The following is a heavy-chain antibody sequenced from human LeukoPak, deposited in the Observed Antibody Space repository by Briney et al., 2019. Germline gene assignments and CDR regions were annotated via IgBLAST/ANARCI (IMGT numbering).Heavy chain of an antibody. Sequence: SQTLSLTCAISGESVSRNDAAWSWIRQSPSRGLEWLGRTYYRSKWYNDYAVSVKSRITINPDTSKNQFSLQLNSVTPEDTAVYYCARGTYSSGWYPAFDIWGQGTMVTVSS. CDR2: TYYRSKWYN. CDR3: ARGTYSSGWYPAFDI. D-gene: IGHD6-19*01. J-gene: IGHJ3*02. CDR1: GESVSRNDAA. V-gene: IGHV6-1*01.